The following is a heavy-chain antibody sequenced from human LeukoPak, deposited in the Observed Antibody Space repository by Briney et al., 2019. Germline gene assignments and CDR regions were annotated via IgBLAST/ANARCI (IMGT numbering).Heavy chain of an antibody. Sequence: ASVKVSCKASGYTFTSYDINWVRQATGQGLEWMGWMNPNSGNTGYAQKFQGRVTMTRNTSISTAYMELSSLRSEDTAVYYCATASGGYCSSTSCYDYWGQGTLVTVSS. CDR3: ATASGGYCSSTSCYDY. J-gene: IGHJ4*02. CDR2: MNPNSGNT. CDR1: GYTFTSYD. D-gene: IGHD2-2*01. V-gene: IGHV1-8*01.